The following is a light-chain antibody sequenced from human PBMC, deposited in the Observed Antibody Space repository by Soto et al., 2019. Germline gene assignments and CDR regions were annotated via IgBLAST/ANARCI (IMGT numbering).Light chain of an antibody. CDR1: QSVSSSY. CDR3: QQYGSSST. Sequence: EILFTQSPGTLSLSPGERATLSCRASQSVSSSYLAWYQQKPGEAPRLLIYGASSRPTGIPDRLSGSGSGTDFTLTIRRLEPEDFAVYYCQQYGSSSTFGQGTRLEIK. J-gene: IGKJ5*01. CDR2: GAS. V-gene: IGKV3-20*01.